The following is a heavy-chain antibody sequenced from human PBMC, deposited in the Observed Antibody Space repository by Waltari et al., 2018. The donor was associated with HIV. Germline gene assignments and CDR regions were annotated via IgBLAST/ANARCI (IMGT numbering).Heavy chain of an antibody. CDR2: ISSSSTTI. CDR1: GFTFSSYS. CDR3: ARERFGSSYFGY. V-gene: IGHV3-48*04. Sequence: EVQLVESGGGLVQPGGSLRLSCAAPGFTFSSYSINWVRQAPGKGLEWVSYISSSSTTINYADSVKGRFTISRDNAKNLLYLQMSSLRAEDTAVYFCARERFGSSYFGYWGQGTLVTVSS. J-gene: IGHJ4*02. D-gene: IGHD6-6*01.